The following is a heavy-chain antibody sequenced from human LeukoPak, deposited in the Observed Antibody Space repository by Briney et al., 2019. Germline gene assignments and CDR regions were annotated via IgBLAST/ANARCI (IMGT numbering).Heavy chain of an antibody. J-gene: IGHJ4*02. V-gene: IGHV4-34*01. D-gene: IGHD1-26*01. CDR3: ARGGIVGARPSGYFDY. CDR1: GGSFSGYY. CDR2: INHSGST. Sequence: PSETLSLTCAVYGGSFSGYYWSWIRQPPGKGLEWIGEINHSGSTNYNPSLKSRVTISVDTSKNQFSLKLSSVTAADTAVYYCARGGIVGARPSGYFDYWGQGTLVTVSS.